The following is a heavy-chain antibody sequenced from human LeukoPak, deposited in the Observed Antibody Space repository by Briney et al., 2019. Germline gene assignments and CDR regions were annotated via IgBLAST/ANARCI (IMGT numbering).Heavy chain of an antibody. CDR2: IIPIFGTA. CDR1: GGTFSSYT. Sequence: SVKVSCKASGGTFSSYTISWVRQAPGQGLEWMGRIIPIFGTANYAQKFQGRVTITTDESTSTAYMELSSLRSEDTAVYYCARNRGDIYDFWSGGFDYWGQGTLVTVSS. CDR3: ARNRGDIYDFWSGGFDY. J-gene: IGHJ4*02. V-gene: IGHV1-69*05. D-gene: IGHD3-3*01.